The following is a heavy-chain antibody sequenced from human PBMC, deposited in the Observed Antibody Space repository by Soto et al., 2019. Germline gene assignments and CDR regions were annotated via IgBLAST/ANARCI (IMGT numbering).Heavy chain of an antibody. CDR2: ISYDGSNK. CDR3: AKDSLIAAAAFDY. V-gene: IGHV3-30*18. D-gene: IGHD6-13*01. J-gene: IGHJ4*02. Sequence: PGGSLRLSCAASGFTFSSYGMHWVRQAPGKGLEWVAVISYDGSNKYYADSVKGRFTISRDNSKNTLYLQMNSLRAEDTAVYYCAKDSLIAAAAFDYWGQGTLVTVSS. CDR1: GFTFSSYG.